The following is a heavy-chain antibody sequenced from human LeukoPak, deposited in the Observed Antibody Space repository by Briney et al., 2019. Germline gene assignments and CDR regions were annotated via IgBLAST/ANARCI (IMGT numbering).Heavy chain of an antibody. CDR1: GFTFSRFE. V-gene: IGHV3-21*05. CDR3: ARERGYSGQWEFDY. Sequence: PGGSLRLSCVASGFTFSRFEMNWVRQAPGKGLEWISHISTGSYIAYADSVKGRFTISRDNVKSSLYLQMNSLRAEDTALYYCARERGYSGQWEFDYWGQGTLVTVSS. D-gene: IGHD5-12*01. J-gene: IGHJ4*02. CDR2: ISTGSYI.